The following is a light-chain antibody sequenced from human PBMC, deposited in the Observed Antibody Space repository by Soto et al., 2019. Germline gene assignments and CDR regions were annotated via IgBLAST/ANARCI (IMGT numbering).Light chain of an antibody. V-gene: IGLV4-69*01. CDR3: QTWSTDIRV. Sequence: QLVLTQPPSASASLGASVKLTCTLSSGHNSYAIAWHQQQPEKGPRYLMKLNSDGSHSKGDGIPDRFSGSSSGAERYLTISKLQSEDEADYYWQTWSTDIRVFGGGTKVTVL. J-gene: IGLJ2*01. CDR2: LNSDGSH. CDR1: SGHNSYA.